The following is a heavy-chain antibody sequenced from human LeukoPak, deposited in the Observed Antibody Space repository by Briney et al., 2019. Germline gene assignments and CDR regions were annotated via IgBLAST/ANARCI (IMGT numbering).Heavy chain of an antibody. CDR3: AREPSLSGATSYFDY. CDR1: GGSISSGDYY. V-gene: IGHV4-30-4*08. CDR2: IYYSGST. D-gene: IGHD6-25*01. J-gene: IGHJ4*02. Sequence: PSQTLSLTCTVSGGSISSGDYYWSWIRQPPGKGLEWIGYIYYSGSTYYNPSLKSRVTISVDTSKNQFSLKLSSVTAADTAVYYCAREPSLSGATSYFDYWGQGTLVTVSS.